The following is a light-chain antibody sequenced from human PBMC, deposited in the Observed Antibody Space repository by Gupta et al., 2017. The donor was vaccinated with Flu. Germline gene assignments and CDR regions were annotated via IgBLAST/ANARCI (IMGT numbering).Light chain of an antibody. V-gene: IGLV1-47*01. Sequence: QSVLTQPPSASGTPGQRDTNSCSGSSSNSGSNYVYWYQQLPGTAPKLLIYRNNQRPSGVPDRFAGSRSGSSASRAIRGLRSEDEADYYCAAWEDSLSGRGVVGGGTELTVL. CDR1: SSNSGSNY. J-gene: IGLJ3*02. CDR3: AAWEDSLSGRGV. CDR2: RNN.